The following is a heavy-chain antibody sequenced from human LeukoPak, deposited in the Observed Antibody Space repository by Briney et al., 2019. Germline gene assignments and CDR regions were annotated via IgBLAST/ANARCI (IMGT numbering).Heavy chain of an antibody. J-gene: IGHJ3*02. Sequence: ASVKVSCKASGYTFTSYAMNWVRQAPGQGLEWMGWINTNTGNPTYAQGFTGRFVFSLDTSVSTAYLQISSLKAEDTAVYYCARDLVGSGWYGDDAFDIWGQGTMVTVSS. CDR3: ARDLVGSGWYGDDAFDI. D-gene: IGHD6-19*01. V-gene: IGHV7-4-1*02. CDR2: INTNTGNP. CDR1: GYTFTSYA.